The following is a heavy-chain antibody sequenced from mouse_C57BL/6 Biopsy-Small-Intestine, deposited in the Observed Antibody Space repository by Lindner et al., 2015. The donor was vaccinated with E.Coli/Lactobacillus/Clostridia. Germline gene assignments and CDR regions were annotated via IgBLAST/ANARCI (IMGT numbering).Heavy chain of an antibody. CDR2: ISSGSSTI. D-gene: IGHD1-1*01. V-gene: IGHV5-17*01. J-gene: IGHJ2*01. CDR1: GFTFSDYG. Sequence: VQLQESGGGLVKPGGSLKLSCAASGFTFSDYGMHWVRQAPGKGLEWVAYISSGSSTIYYADTVKGRFTISRDNAKNTLFLQMTSLRSEDTAMYYCARGPIYYYGSSHFDYWGQGTTLTVSS. CDR3: ARGPIYYYGSSHFDY.